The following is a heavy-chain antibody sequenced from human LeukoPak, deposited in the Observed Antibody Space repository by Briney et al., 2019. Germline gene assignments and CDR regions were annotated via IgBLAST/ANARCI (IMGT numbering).Heavy chain of an antibody. CDR3: ARGGYYASGDY. CDR1: GYAFTDSY. D-gene: IGHD3-10*01. CDR2: VNPFRGGT. Sequence: ASENVSCKASGYAFTDSYIHWVRQAPGQGLEWMGWVNPFRGGTDYGKQSQGRVTKTGSTSINTAYTELSILRSDATVVYFCARGGYYASGDYWGQGILVTVSS. V-gene: IGHV1-2*02. J-gene: IGHJ4*02.